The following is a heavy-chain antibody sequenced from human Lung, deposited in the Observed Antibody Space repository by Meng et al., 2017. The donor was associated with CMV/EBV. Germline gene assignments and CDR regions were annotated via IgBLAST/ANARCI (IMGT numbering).Heavy chain of an antibody. D-gene: IGHD2-15*01. CDR2: INPNSGGT. Sequence: ASXXVFCKASGYTFTGYYMHWVRQAPGQGLEWMGWINPNSGGTNYAQKFQGRVTMTRDTSISTAYMELSRLRSDDTAVYYCARDGGGLYYFDYWGQGTLVTVSS. CDR3: ARDGGGLYYFDY. V-gene: IGHV1-2*02. J-gene: IGHJ4*02. CDR1: GYTFTGYY.